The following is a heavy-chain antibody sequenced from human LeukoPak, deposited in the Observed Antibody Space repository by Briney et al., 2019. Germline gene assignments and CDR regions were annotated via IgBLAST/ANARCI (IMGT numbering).Heavy chain of an antibody. D-gene: IGHD1-26*01. CDR2: ISWNSGSI. Sequence: PGGSLRLSCAASGFTFDDYAMHWVRQAPGKGLEWVSGISWNSGSIGYADSVKGRFTISRDNSKNTLYLQMNSLRAEDTAVYYCAKRGRIVGAINFFDYWGQGTLVTVSS. J-gene: IGHJ4*02. V-gene: IGHV3-9*01. CDR3: AKRGRIVGAINFFDY. CDR1: GFTFDDYA.